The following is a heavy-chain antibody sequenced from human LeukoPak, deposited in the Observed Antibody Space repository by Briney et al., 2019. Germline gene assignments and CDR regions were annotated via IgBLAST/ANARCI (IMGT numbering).Heavy chain of an antibody. CDR1: GGSISSSNW. CDR3: ARALFEWELDY. Sequence: SETLSLTCAVSGGSISSSNWWSWVRQPPGKGLEWIGEIYHSGSTNYNPSLKSRVTISVDTSKNQFSLKLSSVTAADTAVYYCARALFEWELDYWGQGTLVTVSS. D-gene: IGHD3-3*02. V-gene: IGHV4-4*02. CDR2: IYHSGST. J-gene: IGHJ4*02.